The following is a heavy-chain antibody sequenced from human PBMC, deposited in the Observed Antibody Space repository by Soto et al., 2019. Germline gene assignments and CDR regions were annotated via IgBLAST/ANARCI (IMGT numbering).Heavy chain of an antibody. Sequence: ASVKVSCKASGYTFTDYYIHWVRQAPGQGLEWMGWINPNSGGTNYAQKFQGRVTMTRDTSISTAYMELSRLISDDTAVYYCARGDVRVVASFDPWGQGALVTVSS. D-gene: IGHD2-15*01. CDR2: INPNSGGT. V-gene: IGHV1-2*02. CDR1: GYTFTDYY. CDR3: ARGDVRVVASFDP. J-gene: IGHJ5*02.